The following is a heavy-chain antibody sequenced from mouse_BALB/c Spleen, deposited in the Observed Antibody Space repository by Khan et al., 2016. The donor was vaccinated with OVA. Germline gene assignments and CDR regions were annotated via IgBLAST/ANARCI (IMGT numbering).Heavy chain of an antibody. Sequence: EVQLQESGPGLVKPSQSLSLTCTVTGYSITSGYGWNWIRQFPGNKLEWMGYISYSGSTNYNPSLKSRISIPRHTSKNQFFLQLNSVTTEDTATYYCARTARIKYWGQGTTLTVSS. CDR1: GYSITSGYG. V-gene: IGHV3-2*02. CDR3: ARTARIKY. CDR2: ISYSGST. J-gene: IGHJ2*01. D-gene: IGHD1-2*01.